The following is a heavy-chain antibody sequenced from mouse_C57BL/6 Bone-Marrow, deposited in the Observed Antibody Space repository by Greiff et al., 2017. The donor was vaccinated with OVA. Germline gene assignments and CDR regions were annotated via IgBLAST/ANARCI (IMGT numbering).Heavy chain of an antibody. D-gene: IGHD1-1*01. CDR1: GFNIKNTY. V-gene: IGHV14-3*01. Sequence: VQLQQSVAELVRPGASVKLSCTASGFNIKNTYMHWVKQRPEQGLEWIGRIDPANGNTKYAPKFQGKATITADTSSNTAYLQLSSLTSEDTAIYYCAIPSYCGSSHWYFDVWGTGTTVTVSS. J-gene: IGHJ1*03. CDR3: AIPSYCGSSHWYFDV. CDR2: IDPANGNT.